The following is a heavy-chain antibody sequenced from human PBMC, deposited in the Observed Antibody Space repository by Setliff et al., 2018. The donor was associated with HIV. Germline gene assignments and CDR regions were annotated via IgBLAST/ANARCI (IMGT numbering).Heavy chain of an antibody. Sequence: PGGSLRLSCAASGFSFRTYWMSWVRQAPGKGLEWVSVISGSGDITYYRESVKGRFTVSRDNSNNTVYLQMNSLRAEDTAMYYCAKTQTVITVYGPFDSWGQGTPVTVSS. J-gene: IGHJ4*02. CDR2: ISGSGDIT. CDR1: GFSFRTYW. D-gene: IGHD4-4*01. CDR3: AKTQTVITVYGPFDS. V-gene: IGHV3-23*01.